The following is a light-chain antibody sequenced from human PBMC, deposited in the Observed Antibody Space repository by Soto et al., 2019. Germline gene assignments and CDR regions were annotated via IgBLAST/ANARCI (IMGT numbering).Light chain of an antibody. CDR3: QQYNNWPRT. CDR1: QSISRY. V-gene: IGKV3D-15*01. Sequence: IVLTQSPGTLSLSPGERTTLSCRASQSISRYLAWYQQKPGQGPRLLIYGASSRATGTPARFSGSGSGTEFTLTISSLQSEDFAVYYCQQYNNWPRTFGQGTKVDI. CDR2: GAS. J-gene: IGKJ1*01.